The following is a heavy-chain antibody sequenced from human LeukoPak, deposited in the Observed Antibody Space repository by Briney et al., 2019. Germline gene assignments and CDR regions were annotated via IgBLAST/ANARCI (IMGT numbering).Heavy chain of an antibody. V-gene: IGHV3-21*01. Sequence: GGSLRLSCAASGFTFSSYSMNWVRQAPGKGLEWVSSISSSSSYIYYADAVEGRFTTSRDNAKNSLYLQMNSLRCEDTAVYYGARDGGTFDYWGQGTLVTVFS. CDR2: ISSSSSYI. CDR1: GFTFSSYS. J-gene: IGHJ4*02. CDR3: ARDGGTFDY. D-gene: IGHD3-3*01.